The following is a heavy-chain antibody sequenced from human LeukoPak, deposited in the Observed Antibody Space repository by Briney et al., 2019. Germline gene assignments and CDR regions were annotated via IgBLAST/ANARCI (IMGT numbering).Heavy chain of an antibody. CDR3: ARGPPNWGYDY. CDR1: GYTFTSYD. CDR2: MSPNSGDT. D-gene: IGHD7-27*01. Sequence: ASVKVSCKASGYTFTSYDFNWVRQATGQRPEWMGWMSPNSGDTGYAQKFQDRVTMTRSTSISTAHMELSSLRSDDTAVYHCARGPPNWGYDYWGPGTLVTVSS. V-gene: IGHV1-8*01. J-gene: IGHJ4*02.